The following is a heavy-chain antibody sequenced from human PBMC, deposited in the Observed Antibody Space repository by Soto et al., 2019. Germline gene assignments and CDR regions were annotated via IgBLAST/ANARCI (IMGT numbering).Heavy chain of an antibody. CDR3: ARANDILIGYYHPLFDR. Sequence: SETLSLTCTVSSGSISRYYWGWIRQPPGKGLEWIGYIYYNGITNYNPSLKSRVTISVDASKNHFSLRLTSVTAADTAVYYCARANDILIGYYHPLFDRWGQGPVVSVSS. V-gene: IGHV4-59*01. CDR1: SGSISRYY. D-gene: IGHD3-9*01. J-gene: IGHJ5*02. CDR2: IYYNGIT.